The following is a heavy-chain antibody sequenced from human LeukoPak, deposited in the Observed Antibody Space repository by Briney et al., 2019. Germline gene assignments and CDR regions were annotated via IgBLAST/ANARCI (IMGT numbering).Heavy chain of an antibody. V-gene: IGHV4-34*01. D-gene: IGHD5-18*01. Sequence: SETLSLTCAVYVGSFSGYYRSWLRPPPARGLEWMGEINHSGSTNYNPSLKSRVTISVDTSKNQFSLKLSSVTAADTAVYYCARGRGYSYGYEPFDYWGQGTLVTVSS. CDR1: VGSFSGYY. CDR2: INHSGST. J-gene: IGHJ4*02. CDR3: ARGRGYSYGYEPFDY.